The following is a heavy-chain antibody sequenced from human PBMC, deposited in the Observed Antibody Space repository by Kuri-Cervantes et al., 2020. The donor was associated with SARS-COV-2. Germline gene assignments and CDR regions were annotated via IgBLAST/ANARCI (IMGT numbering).Heavy chain of an antibody. D-gene: IGHD6-6*01. CDR3: AIGDSSSPHDAFDI. CDR1: GFTFSDYY. J-gene: IGHJ3*02. CDR2: ISSSGSTI. V-gene: IGHV3-11*04. Sequence: GESLKISCAASGFTFSDYYMSWIRQAPGKGLEWVSYISSSGSTIYYADSVKGRFTISRDNAKNSLYLQMNSLRAEDTAVYYCAIGDSSSPHDAFDIWGQGTMITVSS.